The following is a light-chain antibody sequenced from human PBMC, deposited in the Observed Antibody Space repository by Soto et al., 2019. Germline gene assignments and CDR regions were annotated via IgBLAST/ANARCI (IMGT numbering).Light chain of an antibody. J-gene: IGKJ1*01. V-gene: IGKV1-5*03. CDR3: QHYNSYSEA. CDR1: QTISSW. CDR2: KAS. Sequence: TQIPHSPPPFLGPLGDKSTITSRASQTISSWLAWYQQKPGKAPKLLIYKASTLKSGVPSRFSGSGSGTEFTLTISSLQPDDFATYYCQHYNSYSEAFGQGTKVDIK.